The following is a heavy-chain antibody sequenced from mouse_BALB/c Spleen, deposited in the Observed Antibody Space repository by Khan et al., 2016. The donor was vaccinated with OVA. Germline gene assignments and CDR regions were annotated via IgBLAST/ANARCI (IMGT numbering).Heavy chain of an antibody. CDR3: ARTPGYYGSTYFDY. V-gene: IGHV5-9-3*01. J-gene: IGHJ2*01. CDR2: ISSGGSYP. Sequence: EVELVESGGGLVRPGGSLKLSCAASGFTFINSAMSWVRQTPEKRLEWVATISSGGSYPYYPASVQGRFTISRDNAENTLSLQMISLRTEDTATSDCARTPGYYGSTYFDYWGTGTTLTVSS. CDR1: GFTFINSA. D-gene: IGHD1-1*01.